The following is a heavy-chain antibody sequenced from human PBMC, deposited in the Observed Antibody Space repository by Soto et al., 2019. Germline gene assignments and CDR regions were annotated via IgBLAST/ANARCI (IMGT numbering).Heavy chain of an antibody. CDR1: GYTFTGYY. Sequence: GASVKVSCKASGYTFTGYYMHWVRQAPGQGLKWMGWINPNSGGTNYAQKFQGRVTMTRDTSISTAYMELSRLRSDDTAVYYCARGGFWSGYYTYYWGQGTLVTVSS. V-gene: IGHV1-2*02. J-gene: IGHJ4*02. CDR2: INPNSGGT. D-gene: IGHD3-3*01. CDR3: ARGGFWSGYYTYY.